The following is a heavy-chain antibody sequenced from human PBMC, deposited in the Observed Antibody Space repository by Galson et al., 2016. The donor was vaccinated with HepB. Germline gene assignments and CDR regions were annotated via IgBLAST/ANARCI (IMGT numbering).Heavy chain of an antibody. CDR3: ARNGYCSGGSCYSVSPIVY. Sequence: SLRLSCAVSGFTVSNNYMSWVRQAPGKGLEWVSCIYSGGSTYYAGSVKGRFTISRDNSKNTLDLQMNSLRAEDTAVYYCARNGYCSGGSCYSVSPIVYWGQGTLVTVSS. D-gene: IGHD2-15*01. CDR1: GFTVSNNY. J-gene: IGHJ4*02. CDR2: IYSGGST. V-gene: IGHV3-66*02.